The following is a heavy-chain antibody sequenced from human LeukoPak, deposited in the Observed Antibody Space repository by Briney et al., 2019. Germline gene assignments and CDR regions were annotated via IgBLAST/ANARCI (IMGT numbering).Heavy chain of an antibody. D-gene: IGHD3-10*01. J-gene: IGHJ6*02. CDR2: IFPRDSDV. V-gene: IGHV5-51*01. CDR3: VRSLHLTLLRGYGMDV. CDR1: GYTFTSYW. Sequence: GVSLKISCKTSGYTFTSYWIGWVRQTPGKGLECMGVIFPRDSDVRYSPSFQGQVTISADKSTNTAYLHWGSLKASDSAMYYCVRSLHLTLLRGYGMDVWGPGTTVTVS.